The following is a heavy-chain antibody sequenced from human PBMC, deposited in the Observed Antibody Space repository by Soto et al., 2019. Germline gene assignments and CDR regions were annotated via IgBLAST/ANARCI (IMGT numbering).Heavy chain of an antibody. CDR1: GFSLSTSGVG. Sequence: QITLKESGPTLVKPTQTLTLTCTFSGFSLSTSGVGVGWIRQSPGNALQWLALIYWNGHKRDHPPLKTRLPNTKDTSKNHVRLTFTNTDPVDTATYCGAQGTGGWFHYYYWCHGSLVIFSS. D-gene: IGHD2-15*01. CDR3: AQGTGGWFHYYY. J-gene: IGHJ4*01. CDR2: IYWNGHK. V-gene: IGHV2-5*01.